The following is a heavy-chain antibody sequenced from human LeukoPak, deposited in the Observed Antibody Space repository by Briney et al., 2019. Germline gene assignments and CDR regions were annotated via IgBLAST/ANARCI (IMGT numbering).Heavy chain of an antibody. CDR1: GGSFSGYY. CDR3: ARGSAPDY. CDR2: INHSGST. V-gene: IGHV4-34*01. J-gene: IGHJ4*02. Sequence: SETLSLTCAVYGGSFSGYYWSWIRQPPGKGLEWIGEINHSGSTNYNPSLKSRVTISVDTSKNQFSLKLSSVTAADTAVYYCARGSAPDYWGQGALVTVSS.